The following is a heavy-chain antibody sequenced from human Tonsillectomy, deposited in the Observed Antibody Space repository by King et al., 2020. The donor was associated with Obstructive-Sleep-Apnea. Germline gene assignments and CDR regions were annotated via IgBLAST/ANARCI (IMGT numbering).Heavy chain of an antibody. D-gene: IGHD6-19*01. CDR3: ARVRSSGWSYYFDY. CDR2: IYYSGST. CDR1: GGSISSSSYY. J-gene: IGHJ4*02. V-gene: IGHV4-39*07. Sequence: LQLQESGPGLVKPSETLSLTCTVSGGSISSSSYYWGWIRQPPGKGLEWIGSIYYSGSTYYNPSRKSRVTISVDTSKNQFSLKLSSVTAADTAVYYCARVRSSGWSYYFDYWGQGTLVTVSS.